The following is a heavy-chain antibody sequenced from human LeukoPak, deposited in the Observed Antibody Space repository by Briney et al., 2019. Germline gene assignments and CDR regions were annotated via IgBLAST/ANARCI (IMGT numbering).Heavy chain of an antibody. CDR3: AKKQMVRGAILHLDY. V-gene: IGHV3-23*01. CDR2: ISGSGGST. J-gene: IGHJ4*02. D-gene: IGHD3-10*01. Sequence: GGSLRLSCAASGFTFSSYAMSWVRQAPGKGLEWVSAISGSGGSTYYADSVKCRFTISRDNSKNTLYLQMNSLRAEDTAVYYCAKKQMVRGAILHLDYWGQGTLVTVSS. CDR1: GFTFSSYA.